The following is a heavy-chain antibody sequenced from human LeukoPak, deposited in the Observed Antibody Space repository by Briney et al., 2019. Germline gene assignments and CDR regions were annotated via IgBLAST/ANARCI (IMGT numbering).Heavy chain of an antibody. D-gene: IGHD6-19*01. CDR2: INTDGSST. V-gene: IGHV3-74*01. CDR1: GDTFSDYW. CDR3: ARGRWSSGWDY. J-gene: IGHJ4*02. Sequence: GGSLRLSCEVSGDTFSDYWMHRVRQAPGKGLVWVARINTDGSSTSYADVVKGRFTVSRDNAKNTLYLQMNSLRAEDTAVYYCARGRWSSGWDYWGQRTLVTVSS.